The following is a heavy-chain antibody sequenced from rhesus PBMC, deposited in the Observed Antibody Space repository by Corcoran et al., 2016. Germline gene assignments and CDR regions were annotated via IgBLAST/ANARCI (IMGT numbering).Heavy chain of an antibody. D-gene: IGHD3-9*01. CDR1: GFTFRSYG. CDR3: AKGYPNRFDV. J-gene: IGHJ5-1*01. CDR2: MSIGWVAT. V-gene: IGHV3S5*01. Sequence: EVQLVETGGGLVQPGGSLKLSCAASGFTFRSYGLSWVSQALGKGLEWVSCMSIGWVATTSSAPLKTQFTIAKENSMPTLSLRMNSLRAEYTALYYCAKGYPNRFDVWGPGVLVTVSS.